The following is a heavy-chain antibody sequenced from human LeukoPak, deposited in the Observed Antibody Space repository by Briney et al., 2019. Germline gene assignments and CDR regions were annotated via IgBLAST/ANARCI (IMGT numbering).Heavy chain of an antibody. V-gene: IGHV3-21*01. CDR1: GFTFNSYT. Sequence: GGSLRLSCTASGFTFNSYTMNWVRQAPGKGLEWASSISPSGSSTWHADSVKGRFTISTDNAKNSVLLQMTNLRVDDTAVYYCGRDFLGESGAGGPWGQGILVTVSS. D-gene: IGHD3-10*01. CDR3: GRDFLGESGAGGP. CDR2: ISPSGSST. J-gene: IGHJ5*02.